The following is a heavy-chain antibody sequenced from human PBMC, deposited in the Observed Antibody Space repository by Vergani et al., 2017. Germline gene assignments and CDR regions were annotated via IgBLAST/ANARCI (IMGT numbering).Heavy chain of an antibody. D-gene: IGHD2-2*01. CDR2: ISGSGGST. CDR3: AKDLGDIVVVPAAFFDY. Sequence: EVQLLESGGGLVQPGGSLRLSCAASGFTFSSYAMSWVRQAPGKGLEWVSAISGSGGSTYYADPVKGRFTISRDNSKNTLYLQMNSLRAEDTAVYYCAKDLGDIVVVPAAFFDYWGQGTLVTVSS. J-gene: IGHJ4*02. CDR1: GFTFSSYA. V-gene: IGHV3-23*01.